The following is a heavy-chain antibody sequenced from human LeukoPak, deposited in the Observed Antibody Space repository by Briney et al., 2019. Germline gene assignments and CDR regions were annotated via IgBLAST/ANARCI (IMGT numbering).Heavy chain of an antibody. CDR2: ITPMFGTA. D-gene: IGHD3-22*01. CDR1: GYTLTELS. Sequence: SVKVSCKVSGYTLTELSMHWVRQAPGQGLEWMGGITPMFGTANYAQKFQGRVTITADESTSTAYMELSSLRSEDTAVYYCVRDGSYYDSSGYYYLYWGQGTLVTVSS. J-gene: IGHJ4*02. V-gene: IGHV1-69*13. CDR3: VRDGSYYDSSGYYYLY.